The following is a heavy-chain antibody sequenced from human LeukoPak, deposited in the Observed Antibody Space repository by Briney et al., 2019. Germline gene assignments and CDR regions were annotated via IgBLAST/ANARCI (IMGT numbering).Heavy chain of an antibody. V-gene: IGHV3-11*04. J-gene: IGHJ5*02. CDR3: ARSSSSSSWYGGFDP. Sequence: PGGSLRLSCAASGFTFSDYYMSWIRQAPGKGLEWVSYISSSGSTIYYADSVKGRFTISRDNSKNTLYLQMNSLRAEDTAVYYCARSSSSSSWYGGFDPWGQGTLVTVSS. D-gene: IGHD6-13*01. CDR1: GFTFSDYY. CDR2: ISSSGSTI.